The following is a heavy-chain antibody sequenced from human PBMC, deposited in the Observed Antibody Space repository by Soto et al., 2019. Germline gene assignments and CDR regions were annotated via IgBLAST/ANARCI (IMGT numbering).Heavy chain of an antibody. CDR1: GGSISSRRYY. Sequence: PSETLSLTCTVCGGSISSRRYYWGWIRQSPGKGLEWIGSIYYTGSTYYNPSLKSRVTISIDTSKNQFSLKVNSVTAADTAVYYCARHPVPAAVIFSESCFDPWGQGTLVTVSS. J-gene: IGHJ5*02. CDR2: IYYTGST. V-gene: IGHV4-39*01. CDR3: ARHPVPAAVIFSESCFDP. D-gene: IGHD2-2*01.